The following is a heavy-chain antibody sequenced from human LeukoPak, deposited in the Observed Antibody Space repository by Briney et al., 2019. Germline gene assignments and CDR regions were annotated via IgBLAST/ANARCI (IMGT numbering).Heavy chain of an antibody. D-gene: IGHD6-13*01. CDR2: INSDGSST. V-gene: IGHV3-74*01. CDR3: PRVGYSSSWYWAFDY. Sequence: GGSLRLSCAASGFTFSSYWMHWVRQAPGKGLVWVSRINSDGSSTSYADSVKGRFTISRDNAKNTLYLQMNSLRAEDTAMYFCPRVGYSSSWYWAFDYWGQGTLVTVSS. J-gene: IGHJ4*02. CDR1: GFTFSSYW.